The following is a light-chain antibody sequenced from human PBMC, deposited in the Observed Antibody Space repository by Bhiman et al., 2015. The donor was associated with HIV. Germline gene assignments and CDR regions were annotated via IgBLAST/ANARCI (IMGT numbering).Light chain of an antibody. CDR1: SSDVGGYNY. Sequence: QSALTQPASVSGSPGQSITISCTGTSSDVGGYNYVSWYQQHPGKAPKLMIYDVSKRPSGVSNRFSGSKSGNTASLTISGLQAEDEADYYCCSYAGSSTVIFGGGTKVTVL. CDR2: DVS. CDR3: CSYAGSSTVI. J-gene: IGLJ2*01. V-gene: IGLV2-23*02.